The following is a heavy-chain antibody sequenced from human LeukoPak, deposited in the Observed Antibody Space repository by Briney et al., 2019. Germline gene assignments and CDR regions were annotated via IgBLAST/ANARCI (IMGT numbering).Heavy chain of an antibody. V-gene: IGHV4-59*01. Sequence: SETLSLTCSVSGASISNYYWNWIRQPPGKGLEWIGFIYFNGNTNYNPSLKSRVTMSADTSKNQFSLKLSSVTAADTAVYYCARGEEMATSHFDYWGQGILVTVSS. CDR2: IYFNGNT. CDR1: GASISNYY. D-gene: IGHD5-24*01. J-gene: IGHJ4*02. CDR3: ARGEEMATSHFDY.